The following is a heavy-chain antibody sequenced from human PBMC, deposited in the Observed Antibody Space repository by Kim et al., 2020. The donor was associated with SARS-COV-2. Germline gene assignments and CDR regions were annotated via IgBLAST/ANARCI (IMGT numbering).Heavy chain of an antibody. V-gene: IGHV5-10-1*01. J-gene: IGHJ5*02. D-gene: IGHD2-8*01. CDR2: IDPSDSYT. CDR3: ARRRWLPGYCTNGVCQELNWFDP. Sequence: GESLKISCKGSGYSFTSYWISWVRQMPGKGLEWMGRIDPSDSYTNYSPSFQGHVTISADKSISTAYLQWSSLKASDTAMYYCARRRWLPGYCTNGVCQELNWFDPWGQGTLVTVSS. CDR1: GYSFTSYW.